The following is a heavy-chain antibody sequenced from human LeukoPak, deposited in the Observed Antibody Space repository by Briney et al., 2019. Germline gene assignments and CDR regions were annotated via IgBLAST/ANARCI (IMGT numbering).Heavy chain of an antibody. D-gene: IGHD1-14*01. J-gene: IGHJ3*02. V-gene: IGHV3-53*01. Sequence: GGSLRLSCAASGFTVSKKYMSWVRQAPGKGLEWVSITYSDSNTNYADSVKGRFTISRDTSQNTLSLQMDSLRAEDTAVYYCVRKNRDFNAAFDIWGQGTVVTVSS. CDR2: TYSDSNT. CDR1: GFTVSKKY. CDR3: VRKNRDFNAAFDI.